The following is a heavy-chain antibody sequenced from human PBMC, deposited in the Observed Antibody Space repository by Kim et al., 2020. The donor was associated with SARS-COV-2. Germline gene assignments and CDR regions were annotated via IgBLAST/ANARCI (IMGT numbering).Heavy chain of an antibody. CDR1: GYTFTSYY. Sequence: ASVKVSCKASGYTFTSYYMHWVRQAPGQGLEWMGIINPSGGSTSYAQKFQGRVTMTRDTSTSTVYMELSSLRSEDTAVYYCAAPDYYDSSGYHTPYYYYYGMDGWGQGTTVSVSA. D-gene: IGHD3-22*01. J-gene: IGHJ6*01. CDR2: INPSGGST. CDR3: AAPDYYDSSGYHTPYYYYYGMDG. V-gene: IGHV1-46*01.